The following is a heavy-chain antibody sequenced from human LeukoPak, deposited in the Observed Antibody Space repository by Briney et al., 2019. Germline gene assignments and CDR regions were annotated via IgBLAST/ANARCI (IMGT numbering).Heavy chain of an antibody. Sequence: GGSLRLSCAASGFTFSNYWMSWVRQAPGKGLEWVANIKQDGSEKYYVDSVKGRFTISRDSGRNSVYLQMNSLTTDDTAFYFCAKELDTMFFDYWGQGALVTVSS. CDR2: IKQDGSEK. CDR3: AKELDTMFFDY. CDR1: GFTFSNYW. D-gene: IGHD3-10*02. J-gene: IGHJ4*02. V-gene: IGHV3-7*03.